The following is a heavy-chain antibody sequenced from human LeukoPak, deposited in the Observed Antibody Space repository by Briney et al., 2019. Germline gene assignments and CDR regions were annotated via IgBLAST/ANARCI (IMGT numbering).Heavy chain of an antibody. J-gene: IGHJ4*02. CDR2: ISSDGSYK. D-gene: IGHD6-19*01. Sequence: PGGSLRLSCAASGFTFSSYAMTWVRQAPGKGLEWVAIISSDGSYKSYADSVKGRFTMSRDNSKKALYLQMNSLRAEDTAVYYCARKFDSSGWLVDYWGQGTLVTVSP. CDR1: GFTFSSYA. V-gene: IGHV3-30-3*01. CDR3: ARKFDSSGWLVDY.